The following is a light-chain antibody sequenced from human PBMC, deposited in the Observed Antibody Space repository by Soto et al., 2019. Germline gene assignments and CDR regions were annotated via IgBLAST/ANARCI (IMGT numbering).Light chain of an antibody. V-gene: IGKV1-6*01. CDR1: QGIRND. Sequence: AIPMTQSPSSLSASVGDRVTITCRASQGIRNDLGWYQQKPGKAPKLLIYATSSLESGVPSRFSGSGFGTDFTLTISSLQPEDFATYYCLQDYNYPLTFGGGTKVEIK. CDR3: LQDYNYPLT. J-gene: IGKJ4*01. CDR2: ATS.